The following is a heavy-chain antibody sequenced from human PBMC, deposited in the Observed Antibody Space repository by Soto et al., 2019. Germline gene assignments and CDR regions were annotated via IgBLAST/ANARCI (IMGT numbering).Heavy chain of an antibody. CDR3: ARQYCSGGRCFDAFDI. CDR1: GGSVSSGSYY. CDR2: IYNSGSA. Sequence: SETLSLTCTVSGGSVSSGSYYWSWIRQPPGKGLEWVGYIYNSGSANYNPSLNSRVTMSVDTSKTHFSLKLSSLTAADTAVYYCARQYCSGGRCFDAFDIWGRGTMVTVSS. D-gene: IGHD2-15*01. V-gene: IGHV4-61*01. J-gene: IGHJ3*02.